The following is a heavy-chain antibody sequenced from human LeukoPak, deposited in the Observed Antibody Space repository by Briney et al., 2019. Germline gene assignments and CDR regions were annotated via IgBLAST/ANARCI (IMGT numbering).Heavy chain of an antibody. CDR2: VNTQGTGT. Sequence: PGGSLRLSCAASGFIFSDYLMHWVRQAPGQGLVWVARVNTQGTGTEYGDAVKGRFTISRDNAKNSLYLQMNSLTAEDTAVYFCARDRPGGLVRLTDYWGQGTLVTVSS. D-gene: IGHD2-8*01. CDR3: ARDRPGGLVRLTDY. J-gene: IGHJ4*02. V-gene: IGHV3-74*03. CDR1: GFIFSDYL.